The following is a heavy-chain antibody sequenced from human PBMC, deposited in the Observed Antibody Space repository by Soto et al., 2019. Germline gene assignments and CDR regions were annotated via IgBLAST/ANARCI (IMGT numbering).Heavy chain of an antibody. CDR3: ARMAYYDILTGYYIRSRYFDY. D-gene: IGHD3-9*01. Sequence: SETLSLTCAVYGGSFSGYYWSWIRQPPGKGLEWIGEINHSGSTNYNPSLKSRVTISVDTSKNQFSLKLSSVTAADTAVYYCARMAYYDILTGYYIRSRYFDYWGQGTLVTVSS. V-gene: IGHV4-34*01. CDR1: GGSFSGYY. J-gene: IGHJ4*02. CDR2: INHSGST.